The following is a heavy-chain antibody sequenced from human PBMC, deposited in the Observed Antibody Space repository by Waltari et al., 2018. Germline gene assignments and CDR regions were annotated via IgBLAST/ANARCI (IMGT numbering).Heavy chain of an antibody. Sequence: EVQLVESGGGLVQPGESLRLSCVASGFDVGSSFMTWIRQAPGGGLECVSILYSNNNAYDADSVEGRFTVSRDSARNALFLQMDRLRPEDTGVYFCAKERANSGAWDYLEYWGRGILVTVSS. J-gene: IGHJ4*02. CDR1: GFDVGSSF. V-gene: IGHV3-66*02. D-gene: IGHD6-25*01. CDR3: AKERANSGAWDYLEY. CDR2: LYSNNNA.